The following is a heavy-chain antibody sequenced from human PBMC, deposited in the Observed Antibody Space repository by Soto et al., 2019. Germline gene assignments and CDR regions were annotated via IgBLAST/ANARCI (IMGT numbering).Heavy chain of an antibody. V-gene: IGHV1-18*01. J-gene: IGHJ1*01. D-gene: IGHD3-22*01. CDR1: GYTFTSYG. CDR3: ARGYRSYYYDSSGYYSAH. Sequence: QVQLVQSGAEVKKPGASVKVSCKASGYTFTSYGISWVRQAPGQGLEWMGWISAYNGNTNYAQKLQGRVTITTDTSTSTAYMELRSLRSDDTAVYYCARGYRSYYYDSSGYYSAHWGQGTLVTVSS. CDR2: ISAYNGNT.